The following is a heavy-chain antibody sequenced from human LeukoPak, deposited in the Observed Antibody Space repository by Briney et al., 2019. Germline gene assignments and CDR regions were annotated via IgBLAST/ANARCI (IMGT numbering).Heavy chain of an antibody. V-gene: IGHV1-2*02. CDR2: INPNSGGT. D-gene: IGHD6-13*01. CDR3: ARGFSSWYLSPYYLEY. CDR1: GYTFTGYY. Sequence: GASVKVSCKASGYTFTGYYMHWVRQVPGQALKWMGWINPNSGGTNYAQKFQGRVTMTRDTSITTAYMELSRLRSDDTAVYYCARGFSSWYLSPYYLEYCGQGTPVTVSS. J-gene: IGHJ4*02.